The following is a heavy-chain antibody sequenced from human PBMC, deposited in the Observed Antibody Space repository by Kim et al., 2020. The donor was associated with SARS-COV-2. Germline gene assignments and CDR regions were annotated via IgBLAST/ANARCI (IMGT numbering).Heavy chain of an antibody. CDR1: GGSISSYY. D-gene: IGHD3-3*01. CDR3: ARDLSGSDEFWSGYSSYGMDV. V-gene: IGHV4-4*07. CDR2: IYTSGST. Sequence: SETLSLTCTVSGGSISSYYWSWIRQPAGKGLEWIGRIYTSGSTNYNPSLKSRVTMSVDTSKNQFSLKLSSVTAADTAVYYCARDLSGSDEFWSGYSSYGMDVWGQGTTVTVSS. J-gene: IGHJ6*02.